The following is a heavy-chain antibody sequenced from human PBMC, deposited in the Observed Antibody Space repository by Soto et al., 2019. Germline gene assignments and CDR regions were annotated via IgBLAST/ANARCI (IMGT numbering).Heavy chain of an antibody. V-gene: IGHV1-69*13. Sequence: ASVKVSCKASGGTFSTFGISWVRQAPGQGLEWMGGIIPFFGTARYSQKFEDRITITADESTNTVYMDLRSLTSEDTAIYYCAKSAPMDAGDKYYYDFWGQGALVTVSS. D-gene: IGHD4-17*01. CDR3: AKSAPMDAGDKYYYDF. J-gene: IGHJ4*02. CDR2: IIPFFGTA. CDR1: GGTFSTFG.